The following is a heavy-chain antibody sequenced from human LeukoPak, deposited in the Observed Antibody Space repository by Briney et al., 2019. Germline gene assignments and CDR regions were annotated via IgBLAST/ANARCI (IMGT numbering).Heavy chain of an antibody. CDR1: GYTFTSYD. CDR3: ARGRIGHDYGDYRSDYYYYYMDV. Sequence: ASVKVSCEASGYTFTSYDINWVRQATGQGLEWMGWMNPNSGNTGYAQKFQGRVTMTRNTSISTAYMELSSLRSEDTAVYYCARGRIGHDYGDYRSDYYYYYMDVWGKGTTVTISS. CDR2: MNPNSGNT. D-gene: IGHD4-17*01. J-gene: IGHJ6*03. V-gene: IGHV1-8*01.